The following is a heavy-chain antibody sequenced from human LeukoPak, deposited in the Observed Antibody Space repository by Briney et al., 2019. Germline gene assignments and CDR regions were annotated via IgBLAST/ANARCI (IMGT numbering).Heavy chain of an antibody. CDR1: GASVRGYY. V-gene: IGHV4-34*01. Sequence: SETLSLTCTVSGASVRGYYWSWIRQPPGKGLEWIGEINHSGSTNYNPSLKSRVTISVDTSKNQFSLKLSSVTAADTAVYYCARVVQLWLKGVYYYYYYYMDVWGKGTTVTVSS. CDR2: INHSGST. J-gene: IGHJ6*03. D-gene: IGHD5-18*01. CDR3: ARVVQLWLKGVYYYYYYYMDV.